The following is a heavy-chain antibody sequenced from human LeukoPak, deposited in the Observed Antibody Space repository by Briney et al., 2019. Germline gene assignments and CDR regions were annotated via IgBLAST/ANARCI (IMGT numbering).Heavy chain of an antibody. CDR2: ISAYNGNT. D-gene: IGHD2-2*01. CDR3: ARSGDIGYCSSTSCYELDY. J-gene: IGHJ4*02. CDR1: GYTFTSYG. V-gene: IGHV1-18*01. Sequence: ASVKVSCKASGYTFTSYGISWVRQAPGQGLEWMGWISAYNGNTNYAQKLQGRVTMITDTSTSTAYMELRSLRSDDTAVYYGARSGDIGYCSSTSCYELDYWGQGTLVTVSS.